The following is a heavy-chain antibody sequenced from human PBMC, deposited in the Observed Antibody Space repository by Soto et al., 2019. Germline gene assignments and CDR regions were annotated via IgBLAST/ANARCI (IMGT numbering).Heavy chain of an antibody. CDR2: ISYDGSNK. D-gene: IGHD6-13*01. J-gene: IGHJ6*02. Sequence: QVQLVESGGGVVQPGRSLRLSGAASGFTFSSYAMPWVRQAPGKGLEWVAVISYDGSNKYYADSVKGRFTISRDNSKNTLYLQMNSLRAEDTAVYYCARDYLGSWSYYYYYYGMDVWGQGTTVTVSS. V-gene: IGHV3-30-3*01. CDR1: GFTFSSYA. CDR3: ARDYLGSWSYYYYYYGMDV.